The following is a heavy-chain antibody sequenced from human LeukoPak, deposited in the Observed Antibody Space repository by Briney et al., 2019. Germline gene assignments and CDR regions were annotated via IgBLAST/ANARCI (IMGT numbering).Heavy chain of an antibody. CDR1: GGSISSYY. J-gene: IGHJ4*02. CDR2: IYYSGST. D-gene: IGHD6-13*01. Sequence: TSETLSLTCTVSGGSISSYYWSWIRQPPGKGLEWIGYIYYSGSTNYNPSLKSRVTISVDTSKNQFSLKLSSVTAADTAVYYCGGLQVAAGTIDYWGQGTLVTVSS. V-gene: IGHV4-59*01. CDR3: GGLQVAAGTIDY.